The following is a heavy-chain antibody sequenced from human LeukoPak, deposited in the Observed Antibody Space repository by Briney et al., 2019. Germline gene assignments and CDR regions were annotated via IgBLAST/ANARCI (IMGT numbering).Heavy chain of an antibody. Sequence: SETLSLTCTVSGGSISSYYWSWIRQPAGKGLEWIGRIYTSGSTNYNPSLKSRVTISVDKSKSQFSLKLSSVTAADTAVYYCARDGGIAAAGNWFDPWGQGTLVTVSS. CDR1: GGSISSYY. V-gene: IGHV4-4*07. J-gene: IGHJ5*02. D-gene: IGHD6-13*01. CDR3: ARDGGIAAAGNWFDP. CDR2: IYTSGST.